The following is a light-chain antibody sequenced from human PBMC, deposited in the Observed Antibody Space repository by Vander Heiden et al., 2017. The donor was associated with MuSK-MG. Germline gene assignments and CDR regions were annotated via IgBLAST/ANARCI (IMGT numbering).Light chain of an antibody. V-gene: IGLV1-51*01. CDR2: DNN. CDR1: SSNIGNNY. Sequence: QSVLTQPPSVSAAPGQKVTISCSGSSSNIGNNYVSWYQQLPGTAPKLRIYDNNKRPSGIPDRFSGSKSGTSATLGITGLQTGDEADYDCGTWDSSLSAGVCVGATKLT. J-gene: IGLJ3*02. CDR3: GTWDSSLSAGV.